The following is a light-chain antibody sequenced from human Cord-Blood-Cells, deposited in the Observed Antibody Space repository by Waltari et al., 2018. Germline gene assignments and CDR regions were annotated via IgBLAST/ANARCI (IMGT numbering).Light chain of an antibody. CDR3: QQYGSSPPRYT. CDR1: QSVSSSY. V-gene: IGKV3-20*01. J-gene: IGKJ2*01. CDR2: VAS. Sequence: EIVLTQSPGTLSLSPGERATLSCRASQSVSSSYLAWYQQKPGQAPRLRIYVASSRAAGSPDRFSGSGSGTDFTLTISRLEPEDFAVYYCQQYGSSPPRYTFGQGTKLEIK.